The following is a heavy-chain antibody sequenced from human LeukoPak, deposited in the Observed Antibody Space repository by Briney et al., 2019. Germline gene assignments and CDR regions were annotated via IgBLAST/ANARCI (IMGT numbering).Heavy chain of an antibody. CDR3: AREIVVVPAAIWLDP. D-gene: IGHD2-2*01. CDR1: GGSISSGSYY. V-gene: IGHV4-61*02. Sequence: SQTLSLTCTVSGGSISSGSYYWSWIRQPAGKGLEWIGRIYTSGSTNYNPSLKSRVTISVDTSKNQFSLKLSSVTAADTAVYYCAREIVVVPAAIWLDPWGQGTLVTVSS. CDR2: IYTSGST. J-gene: IGHJ5*02.